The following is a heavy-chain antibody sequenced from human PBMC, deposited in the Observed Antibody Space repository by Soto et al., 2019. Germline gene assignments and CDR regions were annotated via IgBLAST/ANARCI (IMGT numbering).Heavy chain of an antibody. CDR3: ARGCGGDCRLFDY. CDR1: GYTFTTYG. D-gene: IGHD2-21*02. V-gene: IGHV1-18*04. CDR2: ITTYNSNT. Sequence: ASVKVSCKXSGYTFTTYGITWVRQAPGQGLEWLGWITTYNSNTNYAQNLHGRLTMTIDASTSTAYMELRSLRSDDTAVYYCARGCGGDCRLFDYWGQGTLVTVSS. J-gene: IGHJ4*02.